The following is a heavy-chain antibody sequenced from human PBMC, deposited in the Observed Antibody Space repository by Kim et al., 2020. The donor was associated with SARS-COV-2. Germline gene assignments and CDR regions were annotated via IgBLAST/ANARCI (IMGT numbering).Heavy chain of an antibody. CDR2: IGTAGDT. Sequence: GGSLRLSCAASGFTFSSYDMHWVRQATGKGLEWVSAIGTAGDTYYPGSVKCRFTISRENAKNSLYLQMNSLRAGDTAVYYCARSYYDSSGYPMGGFDIWGQGTMVTVSS. CDR1: GFTFSSYD. V-gene: IGHV3-13*04. D-gene: IGHD3-22*01. CDR3: ARSYYDSSGYPMGGFDI. J-gene: IGHJ3*02.